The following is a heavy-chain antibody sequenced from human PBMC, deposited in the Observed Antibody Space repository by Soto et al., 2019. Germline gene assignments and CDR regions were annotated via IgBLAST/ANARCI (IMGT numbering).Heavy chain of an antibody. J-gene: IGHJ3*02. CDR2: ISGSGGST. Sequence: EVQLLESGGGLVQPGGSLRLSCAASRFTFSSYAMSWVRQAPGKGLEWVSAISGSGGSTYYADSVKGRFTISRDNSKNTLYLQMNSLRAADTAVYYCAKTRFGERYPFGGAFDIWGQGTMVTVSS. D-gene: IGHD3-10*01. CDR1: RFTFSSYA. V-gene: IGHV3-23*01. CDR3: AKTRFGERYPFGGAFDI.